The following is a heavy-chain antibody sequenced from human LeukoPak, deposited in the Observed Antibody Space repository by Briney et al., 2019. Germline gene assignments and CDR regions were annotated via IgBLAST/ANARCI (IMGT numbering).Heavy chain of an antibody. Sequence: GASVKVSCKASGYTFTSYDINWVRQATGQGLEWMGWMNPNSGNTGYAQKFQGRVTMTRNTSISTAYMELSSLRSEDTAAYYCARGRLIVGATTLNYYYGMDVWGQGTTVTVSS. D-gene: IGHD1-26*01. V-gene: IGHV1-8*01. CDR3: ARGRLIVGATTLNYYYGMDV. CDR1: GYTFTSYD. J-gene: IGHJ6*02. CDR2: MNPNSGNT.